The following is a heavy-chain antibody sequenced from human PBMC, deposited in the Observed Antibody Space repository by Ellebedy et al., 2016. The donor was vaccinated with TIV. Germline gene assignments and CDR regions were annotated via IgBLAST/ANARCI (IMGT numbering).Heavy chain of an antibody. CDR2: ISSSSSYI. V-gene: IGHV3-21*06. CDR3: VGDSSRYFRPSDY. D-gene: IGHD3-10*01. Sequence: GESLKISCVASGFIYSTYTMNWVRQAPGKGLEWVSSISSSSSYIYYADSVKGRFTISRDNAKNSLYLQMNSLTAEEPAVYYCVGDSSRYFRPSDYWGQGTLVTVSS. J-gene: IGHJ4*02. CDR1: GFIYSTYT.